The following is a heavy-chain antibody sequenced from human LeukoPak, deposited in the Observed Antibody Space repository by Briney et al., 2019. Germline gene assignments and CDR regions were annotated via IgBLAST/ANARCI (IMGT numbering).Heavy chain of an antibody. J-gene: IGHJ4*02. CDR2: ISYDASNK. Sequence: GGSLRLSCAASGFTFSRYGMHWVRQTPGKGLEWVAVISYDASNKYYADSVKGRFTISRDNSKNALYLQMNSLRAEDTAVYYCAKSHGYSYGFDYWGQGTLVTVSS. CDR3: AKSHGYSYGFDY. CDR1: GFTFSRYG. D-gene: IGHD5-18*01. V-gene: IGHV3-30*18.